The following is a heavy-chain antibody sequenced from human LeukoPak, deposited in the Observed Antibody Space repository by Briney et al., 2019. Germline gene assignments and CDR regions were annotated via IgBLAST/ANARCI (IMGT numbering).Heavy chain of an antibody. Sequence: GGSLRLSCAASGFTFSDYYMSWIRQAPGKGLEWISYMSSSGSMKYYADFVKGRFTISRDNAKKSLYLQMNSLRAEDTAVYYCARPSLGTSWYNDFDLWGQGTMVTVSS. D-gene: IGHD1-1*01. CDR2: MSSSGSMK. V-gene: IGHV3-11*01. J-gene: IGHJ3*01. CDR1: GFTFSDYY. CDR3: ARPSLGTSWYNDFDL.